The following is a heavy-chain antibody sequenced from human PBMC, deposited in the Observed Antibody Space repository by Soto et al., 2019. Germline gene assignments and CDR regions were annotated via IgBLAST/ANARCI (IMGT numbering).Heavy chain of an antibody. CDR1: GFTFGDYA. D-gene: IGHD1-26*01. V-gene: IGHV3-49*03. CDR2: IRSKAYGGTT. Sequence: GGSLRLSCTASGFTFGDYAMSWFRQAPGKGLEWVGFIRSKAYGGTTEYAASVKGRFTISRDDSKSIAYLQMNSLKTEDTAVYYCTRFRLGATVYYYYGMDVWGQGTTVTVSS. CDR3: TRFRLGATVYYYYGMDV. J-gene: IGHJ6*02.